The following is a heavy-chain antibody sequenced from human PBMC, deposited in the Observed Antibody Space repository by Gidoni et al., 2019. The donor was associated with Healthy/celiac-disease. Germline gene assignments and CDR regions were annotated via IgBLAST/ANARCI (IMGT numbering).Heavy chain of an antibody. CDR1: GYSISSGYY. CDR2: IYHSGST. D-gene: IGHD4-17*01. V-gene: IGHV4-38-2*02. Sequence: QVQLQESGPGLVKPSETLSLTCTVSGYSISSGYYWGWIRQPPGKGLEWIGSIYHSGSTYYNPSLKSRVTISVDTSKNQFSLKLSSVTAADTAVYYCARVLFYGDPSRYYFDYWGQGTLVTVSS. J-gene: IGHJ4*02. CDR3: ARVLFYGDPSRYYFDY.